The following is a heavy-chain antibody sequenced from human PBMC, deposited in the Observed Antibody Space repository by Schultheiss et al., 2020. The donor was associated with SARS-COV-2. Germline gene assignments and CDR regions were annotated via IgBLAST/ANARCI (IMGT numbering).Heavy chain of an antibody. CDR2: IKSKTDGGTT. D-gene: IGHD3-10*01. V-gene: IGHV3-15*01. CDR1: GFTFSSYS. J-gene: IGHJ4*02. CDR3: VKDEVAKVYGSGSYGY. Sequence: GGSLRLSCAASGFTFSSYSMNWVRQAPGKGLEWVGRIKSKTDGGTTDYAAPVKGRFTISRDDSKNTLYLQMYSLRAEDTAVYYCVKDEVAKVYGSGSYGYWGQGTLVTVSS.